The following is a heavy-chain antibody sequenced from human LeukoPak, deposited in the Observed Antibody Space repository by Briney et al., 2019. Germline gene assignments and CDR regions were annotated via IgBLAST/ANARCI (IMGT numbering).Heavy chain of an antibody. Sequence: SETLSLTCAVSGYSISSGYYWGWIRQPPGKGLEWIGSIYHSGSAYYNPSLKSRVTISFDTSKNQFSLKLSSVTAADTAVYYCAREEMGGIDYWGQGTLVTVSS. D-gene: IGHD5-24*01. CDR1: GYSISSGYY. CDR3: AREEMGGIDY. CDR2: IYHSGSA. J-gene: IGHJ4*02. V-gene: IGHV4-38-2*02.